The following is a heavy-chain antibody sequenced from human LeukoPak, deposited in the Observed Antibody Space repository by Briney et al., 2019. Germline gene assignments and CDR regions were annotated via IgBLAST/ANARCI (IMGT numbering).Heavy chain of an antibody. CDR1: GYTFTGYH. V-gene: IGHV1-2*06. J-gene: IGHJ4*02. Sequence: ASVKVSCKASGYTFTGYHMHWVRQAPGQGLEWMGRINPNSGDTNYAQKFQGRVTMTRDTSISTAYMELSRLRSDDTAVYYCARDYRSSTSCLFDYWAREPWSPSPQ. CDR3: ARDYRSSTSCLFDY. CDR2: INPNSGDT. D-gene: IGHD2-2*01.